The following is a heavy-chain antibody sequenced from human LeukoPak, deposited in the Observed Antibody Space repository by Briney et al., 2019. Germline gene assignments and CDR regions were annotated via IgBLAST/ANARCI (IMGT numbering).Heavy chain of an antibody. CDR1: GITFSSHA. J-gene: IGHJ4*02. V-gene: IGHV3-23*01. CDR2: IRGNGATT. Sequence: GGSLRLSCAASGITFSSHAMTWVRQAPGKGLEWVAAIRGNGATTDYADSVKGRFTISRDNSKNTLYLQMNSLRAEDTAVYYCARGGTIVSRFFFDYWGQGTLVTVSS. D-gene: IGHD1-26*01. CDR3: ARGGTIVSRFFFDY.